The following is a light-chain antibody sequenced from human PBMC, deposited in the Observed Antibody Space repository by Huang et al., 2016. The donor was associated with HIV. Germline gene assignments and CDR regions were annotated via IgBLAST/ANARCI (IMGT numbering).Light chain of an antibody. V-gene: IGKV3-11*01. Sequence: IVLTQSPATLSLSPGESATLSCRASQNVSSYLAWYQQKPGQAPRLLIYDASIRAAGIPARFSGSGSGTDFTLTISSLEPEDFAVYYCQQRSKWPPLTFGGGTKVEIK. CDR1: QNVSSY. CDR2: DAS. J-gene: IGKJ4*01. CDR3: QQRSKWPPLT.